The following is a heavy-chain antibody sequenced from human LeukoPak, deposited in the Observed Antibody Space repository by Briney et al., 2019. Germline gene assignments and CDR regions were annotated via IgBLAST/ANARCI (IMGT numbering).Heavy chain of an antibody. D-gene: IGHD3-16*01. J-gene: IGHJ3*02. CDR2: VTYDGSKK. Sequence: GGSLRLSCAASGFTFRGYTMHWVRRAPGTGLEWVGLVTYDGSKKYYAESVKGRFTISRDNSENTLWLQMNSLGVEDTAVYYCARDGQGGETDAFEIWGQGTMVTVSS. CDR3: ARDGQGGETDAFEI. CDR1: GFTFRGYT. V-gene: IGHV3-30-3*01.